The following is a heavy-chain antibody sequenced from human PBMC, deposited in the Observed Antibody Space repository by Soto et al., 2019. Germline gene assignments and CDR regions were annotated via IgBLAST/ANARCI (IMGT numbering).Heavy chain of an antibody. CDR1: GYTFTSYD. CDR2: MNPNGGNT. V-gene: IGHV1-8*01. J-gene: IGHJ5*02. D-gene: IGHD6-13*01. Sequence: QVQLVQSGAEVKKPGASVKVSCKASGYTFTSYDINWVRQATGQGLEWMGWMNPNGGNTGYAQKFQGRVTMTRNTSISTAYMELSSLRSEDTAVYYCARGLAAAGHNWFDPWGQGTLVTVSS. CDR3: ARGLAAAGHNWFDP.